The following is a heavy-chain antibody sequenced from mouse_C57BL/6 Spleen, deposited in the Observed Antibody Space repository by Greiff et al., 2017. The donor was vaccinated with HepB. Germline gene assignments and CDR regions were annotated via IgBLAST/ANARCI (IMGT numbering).Heavy chain of an antibody. CDR3: ARDYYDYEFAY. CDR2: INPNNGGT. D-gene: IGHD2-4*01. Sequence: EVQLQQSGPELVKPGASVKISCKASGYTFTDYYMNWVKQSHGKSLEWIGDINPNNGGTSYNQKFKGKATLTVDKSSSTAYMELRSLTSEDSAVYYCARDYYDYEFAYWGQGTLVTVSA. V-gene: IGHV1-26*01. J-gene: IGHJ3*01. CDR1: GYTFTDYY.